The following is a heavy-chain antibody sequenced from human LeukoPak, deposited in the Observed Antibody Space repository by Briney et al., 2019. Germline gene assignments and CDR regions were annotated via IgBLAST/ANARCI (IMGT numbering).Heavy chain of an antibody. CDR3: ARLISTSSSRFSDY. CDR2: ISISGENT. CDR1: GFTFSSYA. V-gene: IGHV3-23*01. Sequence: PGGSLRLSCAASGFTFSSYAMSWVRQAPGKGLEWVSAISISGENTYYADSVKGRFTISRDTSRNTLYLQMHSLRAEDTAVYYCARLISTSSSRFSDYWGQGTLVTVSS. D-gene: IGHD6-6*01. J-gene: IGHJ4*02.